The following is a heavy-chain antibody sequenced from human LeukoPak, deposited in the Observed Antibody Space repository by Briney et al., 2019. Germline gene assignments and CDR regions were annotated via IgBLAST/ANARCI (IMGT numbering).Heavy chain of an antibody. Sequence: SETLSLTCTVSGGSIRSFYWSWIRQPPGKGLEWIGYIFYSGSTNYNPSLKSRVTISVDTSKNQFSLKLSSVTAADTAVYYCARHGSGYYFFDYWGQGTLSPSPQ. V-gene: IGHV4-59*08. CDR2: IFYSGST. CDR1: GGSIRSFY. J-gene: IGHJ4*02. CDR3: ARHGSGYYFFDY. D-gene: IGHD3-3*01.